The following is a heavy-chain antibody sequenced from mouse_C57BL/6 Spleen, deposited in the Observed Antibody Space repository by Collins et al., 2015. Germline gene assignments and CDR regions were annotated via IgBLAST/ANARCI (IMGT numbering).Heavy chain of an antibody. D-gene: IGHD2-3*01. J-gene: IGHJ2*01. V-gene: IGHV5-6-5*01. CDR3: ARGDDGYFGYFDY. CDR2: ISSGGSI. CDR1: GFTFSTYA. Sequence: EVKRGGVWGGLVKPGGSLKLSCAASGFTFSTYAMSWVRQTPEKRLEWVASISSGGSIYYPDSVKGRFTISRDNARNILYLQMSSLRSEDTAMYYCARGDDGYFGYFDYWGQGTTLTVSS.